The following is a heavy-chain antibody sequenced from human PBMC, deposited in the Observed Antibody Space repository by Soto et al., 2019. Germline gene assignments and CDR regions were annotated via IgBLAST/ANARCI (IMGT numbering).Heavy chain of an antibody. CDR1: GGSISSGDYY. V-gene: IGHV4-61*08. Sequence: SETLSLTCTVSGGSISSGDYYWSWIRQPPGKGLEWIGYIYYSGSTNYNPSLKSRVTISVDTSKNQFSLKLSSVTATDTAVYYCARLYGLDAFDIWGQGTMVTVSS. J-gene: IGHJ3*02. CDR2: IYYSGST. CDR3: ARLYGLDAFDI. D-gene: IGHD3-16*02.